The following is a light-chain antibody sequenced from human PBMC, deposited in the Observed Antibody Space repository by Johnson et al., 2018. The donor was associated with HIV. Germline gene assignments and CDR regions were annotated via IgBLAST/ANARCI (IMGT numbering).Light chain of an antibody. J-gene: IGLJ1*01. V-gene: IGLV1-51*02. Sequence: QSVLTQPPSVSAAPGQKVTISCSGTNSNIGYNSVSWYQRVPGTAPKLLIYENNKRPSGIPDRFSGSKSGTSATLGITGLQTGDEADYYCGTWDSSLSAYVFGTGTKVTVL. CDR3: GTWDSSLSAYV. CDR1: NSNIGYNS. CDR2: ENN.